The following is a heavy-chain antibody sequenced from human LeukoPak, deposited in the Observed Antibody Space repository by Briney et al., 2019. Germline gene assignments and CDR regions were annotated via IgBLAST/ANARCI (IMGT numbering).Heavy chain of an antibody. V-gene: IGHV4-38-2*01. CDR1: GYSTSSGYY. Sequence: SETLSLTCAVSGYSTSSGYYWGWIRQPPGKGLEWIGSIYHSGSTYYNPSLKSRVTISVDTSKNQFSLKLSSVTAADTAVYYCARQDFWSGYYNDYWGQGTLVTVSS. CDR2: IYHSGST. J-gene: IGHJ4*02. CDR3: ARQDFWSGYYNDY. D-gene: IGHD3-3*01.